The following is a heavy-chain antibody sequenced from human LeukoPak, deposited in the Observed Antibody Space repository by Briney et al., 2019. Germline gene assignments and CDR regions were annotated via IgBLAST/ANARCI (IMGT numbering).Heavy chain of an antibody. CDR2: IKEDGSEK. D-gene: IGHD1/OR15-1a*01. V-gene: IGHV3-7*01. Sequence: GGSLRLSCAAFAFTFINYWMSWGRQAPGKGLEWVASIKEDGSEKYYVDSVKGRFTISRDNAKNSLYLQMNSLRAEDTAVYYCARGRNNFRYWGQGTLVIVSS. CDR3: ARGRNNFRY. CDR1: AFTFINYW. J-gene: IGHJ4*02.